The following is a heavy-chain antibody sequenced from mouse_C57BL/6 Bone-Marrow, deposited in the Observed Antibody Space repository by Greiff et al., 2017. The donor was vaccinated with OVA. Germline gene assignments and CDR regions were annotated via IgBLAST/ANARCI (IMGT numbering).Heavy chain of an antibody. J-gene: IGHJ4*01. D-gene: IGHD1-1*01. CDR1: GYAFSSYW. CDR2: IYTGDGDT. Sequence: VQLQQSGAELVKPGASVKISCKASGYAFSSYWMNWVKQRPGKGLEWIGQIYTGDGDTNYNGKFKGKATLTADKSSSTAYMQLSSLTSEDSAVYFCAREPHYYGSAMDYWGQGTSVTVSS. CDR3: AREPHYYGSAMDY. V-gene: IGHV1-80*01.